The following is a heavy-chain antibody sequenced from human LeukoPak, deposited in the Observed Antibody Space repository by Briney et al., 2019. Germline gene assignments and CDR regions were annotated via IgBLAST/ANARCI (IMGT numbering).Heavy chain of an antibody. V-gene: IGHV3-7*01. CDR1: GFAFSDSR. J-gene: IGHJ3*02. D-gene: IGHD5-18*01. Sequence: GGSLRLSCAASGFAFSDSRMTWIRQAPGKGLEWVAFIKGDGSAKKYVDSVKGRFTISRGNAKNSLFLQMNSLRAEDTAVYYCARDRGWIQHDIWGQGTMVTVSS. CDR2: IKGDGSAK. CDR3: ARDRGWIQHDI.